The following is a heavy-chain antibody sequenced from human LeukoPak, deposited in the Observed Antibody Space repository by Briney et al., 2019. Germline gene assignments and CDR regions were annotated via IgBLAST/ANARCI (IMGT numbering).Heavy chain of an antibody. CDR2: IIPILGIA. D-gene: IGHD6-13*01. V-gene: IGHV1-69*04. CDR3: ARDKGGGRIAAAGGIHSD. Sequence: ASVKVSCKASGGTFSSYAISWVRQAPGQGLEWMGRIIPILGIANYAQKFQGRVTITADKSTSTAYMELSSLRSEDTAVYYCARDKGGGRIAAAGGIHSDWGQGTLVTVSS. CDR1: GGTFSSYA. J-gene: IGHJ1*01.